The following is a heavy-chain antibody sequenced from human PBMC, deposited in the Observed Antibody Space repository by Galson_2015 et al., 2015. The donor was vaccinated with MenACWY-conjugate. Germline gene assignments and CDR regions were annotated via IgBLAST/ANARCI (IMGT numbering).Heavy chain of an antibody. CDR1: GASIRSTSHY. D-gene: IGHD6-13*01. J-gene: IGHJ4*02. V-gene: IGHV4-39*07. Sequence: SETLSLTCTVSGASIRSTSHYWGWLRQPPGKGLEWIGDIYYTENTYYNPSLMSRVTLSLDTSQNQVSLRLRSVTAGDTAVYYCARIRGVWQQLVTWGQGTLVTVSS. CDR2: IYYTENT. CDR3: ARIRGVWQQLVT.